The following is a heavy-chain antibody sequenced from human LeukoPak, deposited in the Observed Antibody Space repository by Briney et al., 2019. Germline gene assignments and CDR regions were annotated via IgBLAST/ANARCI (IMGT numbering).Heavy chain of an antibody. CDR1: GFTFSSYA. D-gene: IGHD1-26*01. Sequence: PGGSLRLSCAASGFTFSSYAMHWVRQAPGKGLEWVAVISYDGSNKYYADSVKGRFTISRDNSKNTLYLQMNSLRAEDTAVYYCARPSGFFDYWGQGTLVTVSS. CDR3: ARPSGFFDY. J-gene: IGHJ4*02. CDR2: ISYDGSNK. V-gene: IGHV3-30*04.